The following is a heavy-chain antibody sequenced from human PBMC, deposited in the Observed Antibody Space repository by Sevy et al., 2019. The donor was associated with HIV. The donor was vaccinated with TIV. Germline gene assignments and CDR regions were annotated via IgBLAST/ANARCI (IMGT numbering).Heavy chain of an antibody. CDR2: INPNSGGT. J-gene: IGHJ3*02. CDR1: GYTFTGYY. D-gene: IGHD1-1*01. Sequence: ASVKVSCKASGYTFTGYYMHWVRQAPGQGLEWMGWINPNSGGTNYAQKFQGRVTMTRDTSISTAYMELSRLRSDDTAVYYCARPTTGTTGYNAFDIWGQGTMVTVSS. CDR3: ARPTTGTTGYNAFDI. V-gene: IGHV1-2*02.